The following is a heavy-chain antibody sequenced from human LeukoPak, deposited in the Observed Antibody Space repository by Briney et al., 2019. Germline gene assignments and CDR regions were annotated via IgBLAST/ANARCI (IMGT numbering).Heavy chain of an antibody. Sequence: SETLSLTCTVSGGSISSSSYYWGWIRQPPGKGLEWIGSIYYSGSTYYNPSLKSRVTISVDTSKNQLSLKLSSVTAADTAVYYCARAGMITFGGVIAIEFDYWGQGTLVTVSS. D-gene: IGHD3-16*02. CDR1: GGSISSSSYY. J-gene: IGHJ4*02. V-gene: IGHV4-39*07. CDR3: ARAGMITFGGVIAIEFDY. CDR2: IYYSGST.